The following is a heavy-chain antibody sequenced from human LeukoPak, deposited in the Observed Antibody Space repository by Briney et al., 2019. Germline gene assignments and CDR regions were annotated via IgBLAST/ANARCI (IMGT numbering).Heavy chain of an antibody. J-gene: IGHJ4*02. V-gene: IGHV5-51*01. CDR1: GYSFTSSW. Sequence: GESLKISCQASGYSFTSSWIGWARQMPGKGLEWMAIINPGDSDTRYSPSFQGQVTISADKSISTAYLQWSSLKASDTAMYYCARPGYSSSVYWGQGTLVTVSS. CDR3: ARPGYSSSVY. CDR2: INPGDSDT. D-gene: IGHD6-6*01.